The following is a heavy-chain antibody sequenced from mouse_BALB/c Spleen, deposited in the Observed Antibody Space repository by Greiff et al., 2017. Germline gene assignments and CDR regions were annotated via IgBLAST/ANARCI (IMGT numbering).Heavy chain of an antibody. D-gene: IGHD2-10*01. Sequence: VQLKESGPGLVKPSQSLSLTCTVTGYSITSDYAWYWIRQFPGNKLEWMGYISYSGSTSYNPSLKSRISITRDTSKNQFFLQLNSVTTEDTATYYCARAYYGNPCWYFDVWGAGTTVTVSS. V-gene: IGHV3-2*02. CDR3: ARAYYGNPCWYFDV. J-gene: IGHJ1*01. CDR2: ISYSGST. CDR1: GYSITSDYA.